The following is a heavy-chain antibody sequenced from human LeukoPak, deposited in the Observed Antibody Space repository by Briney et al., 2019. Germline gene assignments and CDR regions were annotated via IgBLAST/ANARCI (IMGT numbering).Heavy chain of an antibody. CDR3: ARGLGSDIVATVPFNY. CDR2: IYHSGST. V-gene: IGHV4-38-2*02. J-gene: IGHJ4*02. D-gene: IGHD5-12*01. CDR1: GYSISSGYY. Sequence: PSETLSLTCTVSGYSISSGYYWGWIRPPPGKGLEWIGSIYHSGSTYYNPSLKSRVTISVDTSKNQFSLKLSSVTAADTAVYYCARGLGSDIVATVPFNYWGQGTLVTVSS.